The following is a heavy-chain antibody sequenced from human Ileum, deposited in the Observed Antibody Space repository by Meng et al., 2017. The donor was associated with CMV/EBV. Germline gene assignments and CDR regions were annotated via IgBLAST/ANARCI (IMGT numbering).Heavy chain of an antibody. CDR1: GFSFNTYW. J-gene: IGHJ4*02. V-gene: IGHV3-7*01. Sequence: GGSLRLSCAASGFSFNTYWMTWVRQAPGKGLEWMANINQDGSDKYYVDSVKGRFTISRDNAKNSVFLQMNSLRAEDAAMYYCARDAYCSGGTCYGVGLFDSWGQGTPVTVSS. CDR3: ARDAYCSGGTCYGVGLFDS. CDR2: INQDGSDK. D-gene: IGHD2-15*01.